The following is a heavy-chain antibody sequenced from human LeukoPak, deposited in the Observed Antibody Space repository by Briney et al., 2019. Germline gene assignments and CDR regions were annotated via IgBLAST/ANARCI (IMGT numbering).Heavy chain of an antibody. Sequence: SETLSLTCTVSGGSISSSSYYWGWIRQPPGKGLEWIGSIYYSGSTYYNPSLKSRVTISVDTSKNQFSLKLNSVTAAETAMYFCARGGVGGYDYFDSWGQGTLVAVSS. CDR2: IYYSGST. D-gene: IGHD5-12*01. CDR3: ARGGVGGYDYFDS. CDR1: GGSISSSSYY. J-gene: IGHJ4*02. V-gene: IGHV4-39*07.